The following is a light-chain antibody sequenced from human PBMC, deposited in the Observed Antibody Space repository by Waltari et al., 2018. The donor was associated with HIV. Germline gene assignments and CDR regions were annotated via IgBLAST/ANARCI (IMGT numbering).Light chain of an antibody. Sequence: QSVLTQPPSASGTPGQRVTISCSGSSSNIGSNYVYWYQQLPGTAPKPLIYRNNQRPSGVPDRFSGSKSGTSASLAISGLRSEDEADYYCAAWDDSLSGVVFGGGTKLTVL. CDR2: RNN. J-gene: IGLJ2*01. CDR3: AAWDDSLSGVV. V-gene: IGLV1-47*01. CDR1: SSNIGSNY.